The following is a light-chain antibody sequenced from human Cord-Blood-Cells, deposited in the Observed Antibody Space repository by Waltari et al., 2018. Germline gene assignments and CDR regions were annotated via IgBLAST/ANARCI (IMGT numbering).Light chain of an antibody. J-gene: IGLJ2*01. CDR3: CSYAGSSTFDVV. CDR1: ISDFGRYNL. Sequence: QSALTQPASVSGSPGQSFTISYSGTISDFGRYNLVSWYQQHPGKAPKLMIYEVSKRPSGVSNRFSGSKSGNTASLTISGLQAEDEADYYCCSYAGSSTFDVVFGGGTKLTVL. CDR2: EVS. V-gene: IGLV2-23*02.